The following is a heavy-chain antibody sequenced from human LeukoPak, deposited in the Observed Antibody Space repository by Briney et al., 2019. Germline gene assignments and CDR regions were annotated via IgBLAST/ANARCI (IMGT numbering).Heavy chain of an antibody. CDR1: GFTFDDYG. Sequence: GGSLRLSCAASGFTFDDYGMSWVRQAPGKGLEWVSGINWNGGSTGYADSVKGRCTISRDNANDALYLQMNSLRAEDTALYYCARADSSSSWYEGYYYYYMDVWGKGTTVTVSS. J-gene: IGHJ6*03. V-gene: IGHV3-20*04. D-gene: IGHD6-13*01. CDR3: ARADSSSSWYEGYYYYYMDV. CDR2: INWNGGST.